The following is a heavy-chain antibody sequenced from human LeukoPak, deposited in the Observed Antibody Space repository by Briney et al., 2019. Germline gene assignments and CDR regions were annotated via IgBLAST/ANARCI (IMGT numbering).Heavy chain of an antibody. CDR1: GGSISSYY. D-gene: IGHD3-22*01. CDR3: SRGLDSRKLGY. V-gene: IGHV4-4*07. J-gene: IGHJ4*02. Sequence: SETLSLTCTVSGGSISSYYWSWIRQPAGEGLEWIGRIYTSGSTNYNPSLKSRVTMSRDTSKIQFSLNLNSVTAADTAVYFGSRGLDSRKLGYWGQGILVTVSS. CDR2: IYTSGST.